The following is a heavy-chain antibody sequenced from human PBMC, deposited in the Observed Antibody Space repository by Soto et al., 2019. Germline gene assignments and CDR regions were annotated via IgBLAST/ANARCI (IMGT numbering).Heavy chain of an antibody. V-gene: IGHV3-30-3*01. CDR3: VREDTGSFDY. Sequence: SLRLSCAASGFTFSRYAMHWVRQAPGKGLEWVAGILYDGSNKYYADSVKGRFIIPRDNSKNTVYLEMSSLRVEDTAVYYCVREDTGSFDYRGQGTLVTVSS. D-gene: IGHD2-8*02. J-gene: IGHJ4*02. CDR1: GFTFSRYA. CDR2: ILYDGSNK.